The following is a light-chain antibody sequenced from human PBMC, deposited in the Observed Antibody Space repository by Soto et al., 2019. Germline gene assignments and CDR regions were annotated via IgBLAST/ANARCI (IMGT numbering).Light chain of an antibody. V-gene: IGLV2-14*01. J-gene: IGLJ2*01. CDR3: SSYTTSHTLV. CDR1: SSDVGASDF. CDR2: EIS. Sequence: QSALTQPASVSESPGQSITISCTGTSSDVGASDFVSWYQQHPGKAPELIIYEISNRPSGVSSRFSGSKSGNTASLTISGLQADEESDYYCSSYTTSHTLVFGGGTKLTVL.